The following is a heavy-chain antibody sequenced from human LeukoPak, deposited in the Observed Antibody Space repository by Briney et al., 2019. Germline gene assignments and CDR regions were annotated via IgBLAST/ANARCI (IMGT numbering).Heavy chain of an antibody. Sequence: SSVKVSCKASGGTFSSYAISWVRQAPGQGLEWMGWISAYNGNTNYAQKLQGRVTMTTDTSTSTAYMELRGLRSDDTAVYYCARDLAVPAAMAWGWWFDPWGQGTLVTVSS. CDR1: GGTFSSYA. J-gene: IGHJ5*02. V-gene: IGHV1-18*01. CDR3: ARDLAVPAAMAWGWWFDP. CDR2: ISAYNGNT. D-gene: IGHD2-2*01.